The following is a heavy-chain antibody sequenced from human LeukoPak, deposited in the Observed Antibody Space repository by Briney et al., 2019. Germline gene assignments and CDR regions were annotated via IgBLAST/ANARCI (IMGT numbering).Heavy chain of an antibody. CDR2: ISASGGST. Sequence: GGSLRLSCATSGFTFSNCAMNWVRQAPGKGLEWVSAISASGGSTYYADSVKGRFTISRDNSMNTLYLQMNSLRAEDTAVYYCAKGRTGYSSSPTDYWGQGTLVTVSS. CDR3: AKGRTGYSSSPTDY. D-gene: IGHD6-13*01. V-gene: IGHV3-23*01. J-gene: IGHJ4*02. CDR1: GFTFSNCA.